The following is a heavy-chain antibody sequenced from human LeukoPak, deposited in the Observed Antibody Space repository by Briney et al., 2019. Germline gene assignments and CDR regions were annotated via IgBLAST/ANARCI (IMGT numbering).Heavy chain of an antibody. CDR2: TRKKTNSYTT. D-gene: IGHD3-10*01. V-gene: IGHV3-72*01. CDR1: GFTFSDHY. Sequence: GGSLRLSCAASGFTFSDHYMDWVRQAPGKGLEWVGRTRKKTNSYTTEYAASVKGRFTISRDDSKNSLYLQMNSLKAEDTAVYYCARDSGTTGEVKFDPWGQGTLVTVSS. J-gene: IGHJ5*02. CDR3: ARDSGTTGEVKFDP.